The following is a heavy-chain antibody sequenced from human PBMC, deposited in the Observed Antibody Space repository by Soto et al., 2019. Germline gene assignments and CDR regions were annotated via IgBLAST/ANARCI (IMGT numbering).Heavy chain of an antibody. CDR2: TYYRSKWYN. V-gene: IGHV6-1*01. J-gene: IGHJ4*02. CDR3: ARWDHDPHYFDY. D-gene: IGHD1-26*01. Sequence: SQTLSLTCAISGDSVSSNSVAWNWIRQSPSRGLEWLGRTYYRSKWYNEYALSVKSRMTINVDTSKNQFSLRLNSVTPEDTAVYYCARWDHDPHYFDYWGQGTLVTVSS. CDR1: GDSVSSNSVA.